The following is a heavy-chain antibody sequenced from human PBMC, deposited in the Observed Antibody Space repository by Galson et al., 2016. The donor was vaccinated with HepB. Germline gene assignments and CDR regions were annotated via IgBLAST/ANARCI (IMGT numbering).Heavy chain of an antibody. D-gene: IGHD3/OR15-3a*01. V-gene: IGHV3-53*04. CDR1: GFTFSSSF. CDR2: IYSSESR. J-gene: IGHJ3*01. CDR3: ARVVTRTGLGTFDV. Sequence: SLRLSCAASGFTFSSSFMSWVRQAPGKGLEWVSVIYSSESRYYTDSVKGRFTISRHNSKNTLYLQMNSLRPEDTAVYYCARVVTRTGLGTFDVWGQGTMVTVSS.